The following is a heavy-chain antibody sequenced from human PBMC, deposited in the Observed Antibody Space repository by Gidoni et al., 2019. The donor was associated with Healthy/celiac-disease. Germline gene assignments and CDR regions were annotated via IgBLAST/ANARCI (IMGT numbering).Heavy chain of an antibody. CDR2: ITQDGREK. V-gene: IGHV3-7*01. D-gene: IGHD6-6*01. J-gene: IGHJ6*02. CDR3: ARIGYSSWSLDV. Sequence: EVPLVESGGVLVQPGGSLRLSCAASGFTFSCYWISWVRQAPGKGLEWVANITQDGREKYYVDSVKGRFTISRDNAKNSLYLQMNSLRAEDTAVYYCARIGYSSWSLDVWGQGTTVTVSS. CDR1: GFTFSCYW.